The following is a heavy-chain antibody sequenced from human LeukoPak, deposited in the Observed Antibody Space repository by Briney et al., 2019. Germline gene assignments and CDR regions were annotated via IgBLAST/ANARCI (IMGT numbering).Heavy chain of an antibody. J-gene: IGHJ4*02. CDR1: GFTFRTFG. V-gene: IGHV3-33*01. D-gene: IGHD1/OR15-1a*01. CDR3: ARDLTTSDN. Sequence: PGRSLRLSCAASGFTFRTFGMHWVRQAPGKGLEWVAIIWYDGINKYCADSVKGRFTISRDNSKNTLYLQMNSLRAEDTAVYYCARDLTTSDNWGQGTLVTVSS. CDR2: IWYDGINK.